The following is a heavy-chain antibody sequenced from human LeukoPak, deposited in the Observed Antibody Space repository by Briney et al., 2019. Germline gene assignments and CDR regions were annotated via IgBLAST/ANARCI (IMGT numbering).Heavy chain of an antibody. CDR1: GFAFSGSA. J-gene: IGHJ4*02. V-gene: IGHV3-73*01. CDR2: IRSKANSYAT. D-gene: IGHD3-3*01. CDR3: TRSFWSGLTDY. Sequence: GGSLRLSCAASGFAFSGSAMHWVRQASGKGLEWVGRIRSKANSYATAYAASVKGRFTISRDDSKNTAYLQMNSLKTEDTAVYYCTRSFWSGLTDYWGQGTLVTVSS.